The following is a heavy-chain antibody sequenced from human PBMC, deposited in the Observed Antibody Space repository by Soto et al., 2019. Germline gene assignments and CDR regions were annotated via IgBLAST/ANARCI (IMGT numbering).Heavy chain of an antibody. D-gene: IGHD5-18*01. CDR3: ARDYSRYSLAVDY. CDR1: GFTFSSYA. V-gene: IGHV3-30-3*01. J-gene: IGHJ4*02. CDR2: ISYDGSNK. Sequence: QVPLVESGGGVVQPGRSLRLSCAASGFTFSSYAMHWVRQAPGKGLEWVAVISYDGSNKYYADSVKGRFTISRDNSKNTLYLQMNSLRAEDTAVYYCARDYSRYSLAVDYWGQGTLVTVSS.